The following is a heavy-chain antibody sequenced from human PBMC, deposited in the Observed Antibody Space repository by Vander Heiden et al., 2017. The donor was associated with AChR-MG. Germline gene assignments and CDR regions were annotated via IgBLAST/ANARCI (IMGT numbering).Heavy chain of an antibody. CDR1: GFALNNYD. CDR3: ARVCDGDCYDAFDI. J-gene: IGHJ3*02. V-gene: IGHV3-48*03. CDR2: ISRSGSPI. D-gene: IGHD2-21*02. Sequence: EVQLVESGGGLVQPGGSLRLSCAVSGFALNNYDMNWVRQAPGKGLEWVSYISRSGSPIYYADSVAGRFTISRDNAKNSLYLQMNSLGAEDTAVYYCARVCDGDCYDAFDIWGQGTMVTVSS.